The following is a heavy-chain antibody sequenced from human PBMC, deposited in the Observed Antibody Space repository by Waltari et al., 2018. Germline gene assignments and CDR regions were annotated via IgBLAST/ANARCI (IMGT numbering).Heavy chain of an antibody. CDR3: ARSPTYYGSGTYYLRPQYYFDY. Sequence: QVQLQESGPGLVKPSQTLSLTCTVSGGSISSGGYYWSWIRQHPGKGLEWIGYIYYSGRTSFNPSLKSRLTISLDTSNNQFSLRLTSVTAADTAVYYCARSPTYYGSGTYYLRPQYYFDYWGQGTLVTVSS. V-gene: IGHV4-31*03. CDR1: GGSISSGGYY. J-gene: IGHJ4*02. D-gene: IGHD3-10*01. CDR2: IYYSGRT.